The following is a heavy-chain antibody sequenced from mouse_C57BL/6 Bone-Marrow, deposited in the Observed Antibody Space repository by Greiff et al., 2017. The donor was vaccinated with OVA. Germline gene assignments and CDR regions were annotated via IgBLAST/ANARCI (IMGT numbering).Heavy chain of an antibody. Sequence: VQLQQSGGDLVKPGGSLKLSCAASGFIFSSYGMSWVRQTPDKRLEWVATISSGGSYTYYPDSVKGRFTISRDNAKNTLYLQMSSLKSEDTAMYYCARHVLSPFAYWGQGTLVTVSA. D-gene: IGHD2-3*01. CDR2: ISSGGSYT. CDR3: ARHVLSPFAY. V-gene: IGHV5-6*01. J-gene: IGHJ3*01. CDR1: GFIFSSYG.